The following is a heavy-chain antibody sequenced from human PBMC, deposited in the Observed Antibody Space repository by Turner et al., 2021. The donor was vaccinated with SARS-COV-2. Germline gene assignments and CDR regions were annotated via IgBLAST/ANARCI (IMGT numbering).Heavy chain of an antibody. CDR3: ARFGGYRGDNDF. D-gene: IGHD3-10*01. CDR1: AFTVSSNY. CDR2: IYSGGST. Sequence: EVQLVGSGGGLVKPGGARRLYCAASAFTVSSNYMNWVGQAPGKGLEWVSVIYSGGSTFYADSVKGRFTISRDNSKNTLYLQMNSLRAEDTAGYYCARFGGYRGDNDFWGQGTLVTVSS. J-gene: IGHJ4*02. V-gene: IGHV3-66*01.